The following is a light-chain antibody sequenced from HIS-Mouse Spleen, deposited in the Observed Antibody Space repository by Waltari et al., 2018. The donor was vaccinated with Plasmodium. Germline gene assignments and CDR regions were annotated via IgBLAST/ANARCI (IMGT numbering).Light chain of an antibody. CDR2: EDS. CDR1: ALPTQY. CDR3: YSTDSSGNHRV. V-gene: IGLV3-10*01. Sequence: SYELTQPPSVSVSPGQTARNTCPGAALPTQYAYWYQQKSGPAPGLVIYEDSKRPSGIPERFSGSSSGTMATLTISGAQVEDEADYYCYSTDSSGNHRVFGGGTKLTVL. J-gene: IGLJ3*02.